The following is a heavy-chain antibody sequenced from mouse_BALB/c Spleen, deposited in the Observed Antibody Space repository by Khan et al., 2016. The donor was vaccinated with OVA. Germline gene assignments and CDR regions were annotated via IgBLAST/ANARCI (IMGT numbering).Heavy chain of an antibody. CDR1: GYTFTDYN. Sequence: VQLQQSGPEVVKPGASVKISCKASGYTFTDYNMDWVKQRHGKSLEWIGYFYPNSGGSGYNQKFKTKATLTVDISSSTAYMDLRSLTSEDSAVYYWVRSGYGSFAFWGQGTLVTVSA. J-gene: IGHJ3*01. CDR3: VRSGYGSFAF. D-gene: IGHD1-2*01. CDR2: FYPNSGGS. V-gene: IGHV1S29*02.